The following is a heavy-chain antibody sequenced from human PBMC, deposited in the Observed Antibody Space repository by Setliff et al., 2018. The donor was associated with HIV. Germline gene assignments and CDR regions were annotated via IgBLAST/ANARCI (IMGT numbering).Heavy chain of an antibody. J-gene: IGHJ6*04. Sequence: ASVKVSCKTSGYTFTSFDINWVRQATGQGLEWMGWMNPDSGNTGYAQKFQGRVTMTRKTSTSTAFMELRSLRSDDTAVYYCARDPSRWGKGTTVTVSS. CDR1: GYTFTSFD. CDR2: MNPDSGNT. CDR3: ARDPSR. V-gene: IGHV1-8*02.